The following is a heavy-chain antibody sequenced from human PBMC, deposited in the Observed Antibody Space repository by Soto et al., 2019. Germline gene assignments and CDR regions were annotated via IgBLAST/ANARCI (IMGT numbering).Heavy chain of an antibody. J-gene: IGHJ5*02. CDR1: GGSISSGDYY. V-gene: IGHV4-30-4*01. CDR2: IYYSGGT. Sequence: QVQLQESGPGLVKPSQTLSLTCTVSGGSISSGDYYWSWIRQPPGKGLEWIGFIYYSGGTYYKPSLKRRVTISVDTSKNKFSLNLSSVTAADTAVYYCARASTGELWVYANWFDPWGAGTLVTVSS. CDR3: ARASTGELWVYANWFDP. D-gene: IGHD3-16*01.